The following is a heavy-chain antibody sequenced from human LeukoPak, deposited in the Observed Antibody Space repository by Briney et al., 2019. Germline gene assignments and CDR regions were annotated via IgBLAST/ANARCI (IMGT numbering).Heavy chain of an antibody. CDR3: ARLADDYVWGSYRTVGYFDY. CDR1: GYSFTSYW. D-gene: IGHD3-16*02. Sequence: GESLKISCKGSGYSFTSYWIGWVRQMSGKGLEWMGIIYPGDSDTRYSPSFQGQVTISADKSISTAYLQWSSLKASDTAMYYCARLADDYVWGSYRTVGYFDYWGQGTLVTVSS. CDR2: IYPGDSDT. V-gene: IGHV5-51*01. J-gene: IGHJ4*02.